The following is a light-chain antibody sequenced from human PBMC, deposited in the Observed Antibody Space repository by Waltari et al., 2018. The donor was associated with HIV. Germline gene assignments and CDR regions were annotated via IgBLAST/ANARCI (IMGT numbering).Light chain of an antibody. CDR1: QSISAK. V-gene: IGKV3-15*01. CDR2: EAA. J-gene: IGKJ2*01. Sequence: EIVMTQSPPTLSVSPGQRVTLSCRASQSISAKVAWYQQRPGQAPRLLIYEAATRPTGIPARVSGSGSGTEFTLTISSRQSEDFATYFCQQYDSGPRGITFGQGTMLEIK. CDR3: QQYDSGPRGIT.